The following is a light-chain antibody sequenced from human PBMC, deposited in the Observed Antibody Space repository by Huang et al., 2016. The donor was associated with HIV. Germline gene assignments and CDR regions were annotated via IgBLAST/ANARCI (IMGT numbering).Light chain of an antibody. Sequence: VMMSQSPATLAASPGERVTLSCGASQSVNTNLAWSQQKPGQPPRLLIYAASPRATGVPARFAGSGSGTEFTLTIDSLQSDDFAVYYCQQYNKWPPEYTFGQGTRLEIK. J-gene: IGKJ2*01. CDR3: QQYNKWPPEYT. CDR2: AAS. CDR1: QSVNTN. V-gene: IGKV3-15*01.